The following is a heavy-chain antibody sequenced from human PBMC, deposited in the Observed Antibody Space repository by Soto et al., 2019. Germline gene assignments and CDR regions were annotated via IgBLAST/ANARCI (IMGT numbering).Heavy chain of an antibody. D-gene: IGHD2-2*01. V-gene: IGHV1-2*04. CDR2: INPNSGGT. CDR1: GYTFTGYY. J-gene: IGHJ6*02. Sequence: ASVKVSCKASGYTFTGYYMHWVRQAPGQGLEWMGWINPNSGGTNYAQKFQGWVTMTRDTSISTAYMELSRLRSDDTAVYYCARDLSAAEDYSYYYCMDVWGQGTTVTVS. CDR3: ARDLSAAEDYSYYYCMDV.